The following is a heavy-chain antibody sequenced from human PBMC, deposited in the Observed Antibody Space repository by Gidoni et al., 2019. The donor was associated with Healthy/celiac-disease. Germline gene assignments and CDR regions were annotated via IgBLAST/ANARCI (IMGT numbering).Heavy chain of an antibody. D-gene: IGHD4-17*01. V-gene: IGHV4-34*01. CDR3: ARVGDYGDYGDYYFDY. Sequence: QVQLQQWGAGLLKPSETLSLTCAFYGGSFSGYYWSWIRQPPGKGLEWIGEINHSGSTNYNPSLKSRVTISVDTSKNQFSLKLSSVTAADTAVYYCARVGDYGDYGDYYFDYWGQGTLVTVSS. J-gene: IGHJ4*02. CDR2: INHSGST. CDR1: GGSFSGYY.